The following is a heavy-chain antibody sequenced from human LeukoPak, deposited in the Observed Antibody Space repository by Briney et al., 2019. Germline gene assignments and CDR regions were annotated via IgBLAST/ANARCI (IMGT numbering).Heavy chain of an antibody. V-gene: IGHV4-34*01. CDR1: GGSFSGYS. CDR3: ARVLEGSSGQHWYFDL. D-gene: IGHD6-19*01. CDR2: INHSGST. Sequence: SETLSLTCAVYGGSFSGYSWSWIRQPPGKGLEWIGEINHSGSTNYNPSLKSLVNISVDTSKNQFSLRLSSVTAADTAVYYCARVLEGSSGQHWYFDLWGRGTLVTVSS. J-gene: IGHJ2*01.